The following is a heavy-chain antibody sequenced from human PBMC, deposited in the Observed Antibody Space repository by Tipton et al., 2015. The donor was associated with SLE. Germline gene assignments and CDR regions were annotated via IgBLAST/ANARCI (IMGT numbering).Heavy chain of an antibody. D-gene: IGHD2-21*02. CDR3: ARDVGGVVVTAIGY. Sequence: TLSLTCAVYGGSFSGYYWNWIRQPPGKGLEWIGEINHSGSTIYNPSLKSRVTISVDTSKNQFSLKLNSVTAADTAVYYCARDVGGVVVTAIGYWGQGTLVTVSS. J-gene: IGHJ4*02. CDR1: GGSFSGYY. V-gene: IGHV4-34*01. CDR2: INHSGST.